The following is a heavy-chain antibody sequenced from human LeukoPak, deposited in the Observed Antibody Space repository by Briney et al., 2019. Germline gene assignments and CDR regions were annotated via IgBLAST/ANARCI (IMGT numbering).Heavy chain of an antibody. CDR1: GGSISSGGYY. D-gene: IGHD3-22*01. Sequence: PSETLSLTCTVSGGSISSGGYYWSWIRQHPGKGLEWIGYIYYSGSTNYNPSLKSRVTISVDTSKNQFSLKLSSVTAADTAVYYCARGLYYYDSSGYSPTTFYFDYWGQGTLVTVSS. V-gene: IGHV4-31*03. CDR3: ARGLYYYDSSGYSPTTFYFDY. CDR2: IYYSGST. J-gene: IGHJ4*02.